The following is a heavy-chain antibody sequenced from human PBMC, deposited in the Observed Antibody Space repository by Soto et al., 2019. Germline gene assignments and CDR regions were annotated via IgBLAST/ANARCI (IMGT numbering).Heavy chain of an antibody. CDR1: GFTADDYA. D-gene: IGHD4-17*01. Sequence: EVQLVESGGGLVQPGRSLRLSCVASGFTADDYALHWVRQAPGKGLEWVSGISSNSDTIHYADSVKGRFTISRDNAKNSLFLQMNSLRPEDTAVYYFAQDMKWGGMTTIHYFDSWGQGTLVTVSS. CDR3: AQDMKWGGMTTIHYFDS. V-gene: IGHV3-9*02. CDR2: ISSNSDTI. J-gene: IGHJ4*02.